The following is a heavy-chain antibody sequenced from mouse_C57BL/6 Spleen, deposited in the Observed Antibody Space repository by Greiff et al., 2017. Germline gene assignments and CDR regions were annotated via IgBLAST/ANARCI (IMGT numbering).Heavy chain of an antibody. V-gene: IGHV1-31*01. CDR1: GYSFTGSY. D-gene: IGHD2-1*01. CDR3: ARENGNWYFDV. Sequence: VQLQQSGPELVKPGASVKISCKASGYSFTGSYMHWVKQSHGNILAWIGYIYPYNGVSSYIQKFKGKATLTVDKSSSTAYMELRSLTSEDSAVYYCARENGNWYFDVWGTGTTVTVSS. J-gene: IGHJ1*03. CDR2: IYPYNGVS.